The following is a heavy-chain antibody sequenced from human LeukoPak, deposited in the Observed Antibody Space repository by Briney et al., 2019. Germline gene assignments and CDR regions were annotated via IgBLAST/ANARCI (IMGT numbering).Heavy chain of an antibody. Sequence: ASVKVSCKASGYTFTSYDINWVRQATGQGLEWMGWMNPNSGNTGYAQKFQGRVSITRDTSISTAYMELTSLTSEDTAVYYCARRGSSSPVHFYYMDVWGKGTTVTVSS. CDR1: GYTFTSYD. D-gene: IGHD6-6*01. J-gene: IGHJ6*03. CDR3: ARRGSSSPVHFYYMDV. CDR2: MNPNSGNT. V-gene: IGHV1-8*01.